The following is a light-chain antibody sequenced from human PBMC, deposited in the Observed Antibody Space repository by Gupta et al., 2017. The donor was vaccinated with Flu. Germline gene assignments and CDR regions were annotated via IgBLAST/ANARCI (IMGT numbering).Light chain of an antibody. V-gene: IGKV1-5*03. CDR1: QSIGTS. CDR2: DVS. CDR3: QQTSAFPST. Sequence: DIKMTQSPSTLSASVGDRVTITCRASQSIGTSLAWYQQKPGKAPRLLIYDVSTLHNGVPSTFSGSGFRTEFTLTISSLQPDDFATYYCQQTSAFPSTLGQGTNLEIK. J-gene: IGKJ2*01.